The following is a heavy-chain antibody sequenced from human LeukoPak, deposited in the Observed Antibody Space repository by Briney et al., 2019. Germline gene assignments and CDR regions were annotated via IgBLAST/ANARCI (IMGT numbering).Heavy chain of an antibody. Sequence: GASVKVSCKASGYTFTSYGISWVRQAPGQGLEWMGGIIPIFGTANYAQKFQGRVTITADKSTSTAYMELSSLRSEDTAVYYCARDETGYCSGGSCYSSVYYYMDVWGKGTTVTVSS. CDR3: ARDETGYCSGGSCYSSVYYYMDV. J-gene: IGHJ6*03. V-gene: IGHV1-69*06. D-gene: IGHD2-15*01. CDR2: IIPIFGTA. CDR1: GYTFTSYG.